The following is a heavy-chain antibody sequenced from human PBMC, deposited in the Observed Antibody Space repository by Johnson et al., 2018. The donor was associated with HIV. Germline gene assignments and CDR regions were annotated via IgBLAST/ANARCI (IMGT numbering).Heavy chain of an antibody. Sequence: QVQLVESGGGLVKPGGSLRLSCAASGFTFSDYYMTWIRQAPGQGLEWLSYISRSGRTISYADSVQSRFTISRDNAKNSLYLQMNSLRAEDTAVYYCARGVGASSVAAFDIWGQGTMVTVSS. J-gene: IGHJ3*02. CDR1: GFTFSDYY. V-gene: IGHV3-11*04. CDR2: ISRSGRTI. D-gene: IGHD1-26*01. CDR3: ARGVGASSVAAFDI.